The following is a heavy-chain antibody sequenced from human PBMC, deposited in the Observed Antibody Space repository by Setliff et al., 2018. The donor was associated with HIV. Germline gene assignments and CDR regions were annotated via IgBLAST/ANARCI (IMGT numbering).Heavy chain of an antibody. CDR1: GYTFTSYG. V-gene: IGHV1-3*01. CDR3: ARSEGQWLRPEGALCDY. J-gene: IGHJ4*02. D-gene: IGHD5-12*01. Sequence: GASVKVSCKASGYTFTSYGMHWVRQAPGQRPEWMGWINAGNGNTKYSEKFQGRLTITRDTSATTVDMELSSLRSDDTAVYYCARSEGQWLRPEGALCDYWGQGTLVTVSS. CDR2: INAGNGNT.